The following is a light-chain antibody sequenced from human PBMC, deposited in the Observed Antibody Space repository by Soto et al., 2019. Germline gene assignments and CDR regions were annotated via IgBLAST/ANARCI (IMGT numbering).Light chain of an antibody. CDR3: QYRGIWPPGAS. CDR1: QSINNY. CDR2: DAS. Sequence: EIVLTQSPVTLSLSPGERATLSCRASQSINNYLAWYQQKPGQPPRVLIYDASNRAPAIPVRCSGSGSATDFTLTISSLEAEDSSVYYCQYRGIWPPGASFGGGTKVEIK. V-gene: IGKV3-11*01. J-gene: IGKJ4*01.